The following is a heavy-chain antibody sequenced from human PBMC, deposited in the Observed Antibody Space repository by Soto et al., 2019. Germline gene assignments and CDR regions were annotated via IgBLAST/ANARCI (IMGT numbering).Heavy chain of an antibody. CDR3: ARASRFDC. J-gene: IGHJ4*02. Sequence: QVQLQQWGAGLLKPSETLSLTCADYCGSFSGYYWSWIRQPPGKGLEWIGEINHSGSTNYNPSLKSRVTMSVDTSKNQFSLKLSSVTAADTAVYYCARASRFDCWGQGTLVTVSS. CDR1: CGSFSGYY. D-gene: IGHD6-6*01. CDR2: INHSGST. V-gene: IGHV4-34*01.